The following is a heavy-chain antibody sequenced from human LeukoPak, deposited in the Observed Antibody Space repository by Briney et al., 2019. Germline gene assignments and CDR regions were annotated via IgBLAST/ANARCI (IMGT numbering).Heavy chain of an antibody. D-gene: IGHD3-22*01. J-gene: IGHJ4*02. V-gene: IGHV1-2*02. CDR3: ARVYYYYDSSGILTLYFDY. CDR2: VNPTSGGT. Sequence: ASVKVSFKTSGYTFTSYYMHWVRQAPGQGLEWMGWVNPTSGGTNYAQKFQGRVTITRDTSISTAYMELSRLRSDDTAVYYCARVYYYYDSSGILTLYFDYWGQGTLVTVSP. CDR1: GYTFTSYY.